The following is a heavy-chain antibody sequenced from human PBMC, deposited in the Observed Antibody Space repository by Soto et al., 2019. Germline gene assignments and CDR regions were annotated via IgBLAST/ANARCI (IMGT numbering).Heavy chain of an antibody. CDR1: GGSISSSSYY. D-gene: IGHD2-2*01. J-gene: IGHJ6*03. CDR2: IYYSGST. CDR3: ARRGYCSSTSCLALGYYYYYMDV. V-gene: IGHV4-39*01. Sequence: QLQLQESGPGLVKPSETLSLTCTVSGGSISSSSYYWGWIRQPPGKGLEWIGSIYYSGSTYYNTSLKSRVTISVDTSKNQFSLKLSSVTAADTAVYYCARRGYCSSTSCLALGYYYYYMDVWGKGTTVTVSS.